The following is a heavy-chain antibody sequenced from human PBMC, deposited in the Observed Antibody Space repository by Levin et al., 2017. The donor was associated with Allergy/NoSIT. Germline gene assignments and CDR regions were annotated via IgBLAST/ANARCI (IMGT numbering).Heavy chain of an antibody. D-gene: IGHD5-18*01. CDR2: IYSGGST. CDR3: AREELWPTNAFDI. V-gene: IGHV3-66*01. Sequence: PGGSLRLSCAASGFTVSSNYMSWVRQAPGKGLEWVSVIYSGGSTYYADSVKGRFTISRDNSKNTLYLQMNSLRAEDTAVYYCAREELWPTNAFDIWGQGTMVTVSS. J-gene: IGHJ3*02. CDR1: GFTVSSNY.